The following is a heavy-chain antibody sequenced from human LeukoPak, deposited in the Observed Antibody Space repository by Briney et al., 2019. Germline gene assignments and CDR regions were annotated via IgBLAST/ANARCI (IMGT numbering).Heavy chain of an antibody. CDR2: ISSSGGTI. V-gene: IGHV3-48*03. D-gene: IGHD4-17*01. J-gene: IGHJ6*02. Sequence: AGGSLRLSCAASGFSFSTYEMNWVRQAPGKGLEWVSYISSSGGTIYYADSVKGRFTISRDNAKNSLYLQMNSLRAEDTAVYYCARDSYGGDYRDYYYYYGMDVWGQGTTVTVSS. CDR3: ARDSYGGDYRDYYYYYGMDV. CDR1: GFSFSTYE.